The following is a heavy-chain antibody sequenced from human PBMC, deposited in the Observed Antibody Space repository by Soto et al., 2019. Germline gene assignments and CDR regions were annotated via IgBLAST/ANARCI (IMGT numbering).Heavy chain of an antibody. J-gene: IGHJ3*02. D-gene: IGHD1-1*01. CDR1: GFTFDDYA. CDR2: ISWTSGSI. Sequence: EVQLVESGGGLVQPGRSLRLSCAASGFTFDDYAMHWVRQAPGKGLEWVSGISWTSGSIGYEGSVKGRFTISRDNGKDCLYLEMNSLSAEDTALYYCAKDIRAYNPDAFVIWGQGTIVSVSS. CDR3: AKDIRAYNPDAFVI. V-gene: IGHV3-9*01.